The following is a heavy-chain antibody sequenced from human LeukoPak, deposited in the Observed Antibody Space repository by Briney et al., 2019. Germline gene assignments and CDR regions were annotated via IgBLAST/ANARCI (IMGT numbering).Heavy chain of an antibody. D-gene: IGHD6-19*01. CDR3: ARDGVRRSLTVAPVY. CDR1: GYTFTSYG. J-gene: IGHJ4*02. Sequence: ASAKVSCKASGYTFTSYGISWVRQAPGQGLEWMGWISAYNGNTNYAQKLQGRVTMTTDTSTSTAYMELRSLRSDDTAVYYCARDGVRRSLTVAPVYWGQGTLVTVSS. CDR2: ISAYNGNT. V-gene: IGHV1-18*04.